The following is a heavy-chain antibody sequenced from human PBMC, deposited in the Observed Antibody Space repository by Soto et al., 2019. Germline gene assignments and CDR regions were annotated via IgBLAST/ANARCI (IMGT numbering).Heavy chain of an antibody. CDR3: AATPHYYYYGMDV. CDR1: GGSISSGGYY. V-gene: IGHV4-31*03. CDR2: IYYSGST. J-gene: IGHJ6*02. Sequence: SETLSLTCTVSGGSISSGGYYWSWIRQHPGKGLEWIGYIYYSGSTYYNPSLKSRVTISVDTSKNQFSLKLSSVTAADTAVYYCAATPHYYYYGMDVWGQGTTVTVSS.